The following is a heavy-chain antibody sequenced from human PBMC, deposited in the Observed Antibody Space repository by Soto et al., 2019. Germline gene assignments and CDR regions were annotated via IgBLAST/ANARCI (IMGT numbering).Heavy chain of an antibody. J-gene: IGHJ5*02. CDR3: ARHKQPVKGYCSGGSCLENWFDP. D-gene: IGHD2-15*01. CDR2: IYYSGGT. V-gene: IGHV4-31*02. CDR1: GESITSGGYY. Sequence: SETLSLTCAVSGESITSGGYYWSWIRQHPGKGLEWIGCIYYSGGTSHNPSLKSRVTMSVDTSKNQFSLKLSSVTAADTAVYYCARHKQPVKGYCSGGSCLENWFDPWGQGTLVTVSS.